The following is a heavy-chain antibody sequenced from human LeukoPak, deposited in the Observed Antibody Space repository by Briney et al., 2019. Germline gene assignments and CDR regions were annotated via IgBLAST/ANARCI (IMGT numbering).Heavy chain of an antibody. CDR3: TRWITVSYYDF. D-gene: IGHD4-17*01. CDR1: GFTFCDYA. CDR2: IGSKASGGIT. Sequence: GGSLRLSCTGSGFTFCDYALTWVRQAPGKGLEWVGSIGSKASGGITEYAASVKGRFSISRDDSKSTAYLQMDSLKTEDTAVFYCTRWITVSYYDFWGQGTLVSVSS. J-gene: IGHJ4*02. V-gene: IGHV3-49*04.